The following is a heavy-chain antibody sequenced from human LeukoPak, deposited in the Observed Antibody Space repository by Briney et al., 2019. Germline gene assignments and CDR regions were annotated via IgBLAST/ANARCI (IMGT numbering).Heavy chain of an antibody. J-gene: IGHJ4*02. V-gene: IGHV4-4*07. Sequence: SGTLSLTCTASGGAITDYSWSWLRQPAGKRLEWIGRIHASGTTNYNPSLESRVTMSLDTPKNQFSLNLSSVTAADTAVYYCARDPNSALWGQGTLVTVSS. D-gene: IGHD4-23*01. CDR2: IHASGTT. CDR1: GGAITDYS. CDR3: ARDPNSAL.